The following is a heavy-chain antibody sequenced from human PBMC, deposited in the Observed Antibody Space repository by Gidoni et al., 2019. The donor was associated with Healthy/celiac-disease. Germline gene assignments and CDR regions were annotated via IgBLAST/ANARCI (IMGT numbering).Heavy chain of an antibody. CDR3: ARVHIDKGYSGYEPFYYYYGMDV. V-gene: IGHV1-69*01. CDR1: GGTFSSYA. D-gene: IGHD5-12*01. Sequence: QVQLVQSGAEVKKPGSSVKVSCKASGGTFSSYAISWVRQAPGQGLEWMGGIIPIFGTANYAQKFQGRVTITADESTSTAYMELSSLRSEDTAVYYCARVHIDKGYSGYEPFYYYYGMDVWGQGTTVTVSS. J-gene: IGHJ6*02. CDR2: IIPIFGTA.